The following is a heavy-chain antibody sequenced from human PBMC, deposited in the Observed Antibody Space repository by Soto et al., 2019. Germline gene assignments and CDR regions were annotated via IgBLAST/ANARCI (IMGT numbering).Heavy chain of an antibody. J-gene: IGHJ4*02. CDR3: AREGDSSSSFIVRGSLDY. CDR1: GYTFTSYY. CDR2: INPSGGST. D-gene: IGHD6-6*01. Sequence: EASVKVSCKASGYTFTSYYMHWVRQAPGQGIEWIGIINPSGGSTSYAQKFQGRVTMTRDTSTSTVYMELSSLRSEDTAVYYCAREGDSSSSFIVRGSLDYWGQGTLVTVSS. V-gene: IGHV1-46*01.